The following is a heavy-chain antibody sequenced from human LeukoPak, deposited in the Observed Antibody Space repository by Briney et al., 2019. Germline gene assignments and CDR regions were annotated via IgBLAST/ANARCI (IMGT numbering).Heavy chain of an antibody. V-gene: IGHV3-23*01. Sequence: GGSLRLSCVASGFTFSSYAMGWVRQAPGKGLEWVSSIVTTGVSTYYADSVKGRFTISRDNAKNSLYLQMNSLRVEDTAVYYCAGGHSSGYYPIDYWGQGTLGTVSS. D-gene: IGHD3-22*01. CDR1: GFTFSSYA. CDR2: IVTTGVST. J-gene: IGHJ4*02. CDR3: AGGHSSGYYPIDY.